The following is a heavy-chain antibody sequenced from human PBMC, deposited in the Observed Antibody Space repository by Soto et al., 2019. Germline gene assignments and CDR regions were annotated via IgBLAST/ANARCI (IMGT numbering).Heavy chain of an antibody. Sequence: GGSLRLSCAASGFTFSSYWMSWVRQAPGKGLEWVANIKQDGSEKYYVDSVKGRFTISRDNVKNSLYLQMNSLRAEDTAVYYCARSRVRGVIISNDYYYYYMDVWGKGTTVTVSS. J-gene: IGHJ6*03. V-gene: IGHV3-7*01. CDR3: ARSRVRGVIISNDYYYYYMDV. D-gene: IGHD3-10*01. CDR1: GFTFSSYW. CDR2: IKQDGSEK.